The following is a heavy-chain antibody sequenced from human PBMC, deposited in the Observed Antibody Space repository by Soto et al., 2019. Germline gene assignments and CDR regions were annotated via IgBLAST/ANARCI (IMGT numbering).Heavy chain of an antibody. D-gene: IGHD4-4*01. Sequence: EVQLVESGGGLVQPGGSLRLSCAASGFTFSSYSMNWVRQAPGKGLEWVSYISSSSSTIYYADSVKGRFTISRDNAKNALYLQMNSLRDEDTAVYYCARTPNDYSNYADYWGQGTLVTVSS. CDR2: ISSSSSTI. V-gene: IGHV3-48*02. CDR3: ARTPNDYSNYADY. CDR1: GFTFSSYS. J-gene: IGHJ4*02.